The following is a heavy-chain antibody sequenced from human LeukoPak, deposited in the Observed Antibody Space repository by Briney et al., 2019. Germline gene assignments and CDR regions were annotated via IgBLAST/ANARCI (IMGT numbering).Heavy chain of an antibody. CDR3: VRVAYDVLTGYENYYDY. Sequence: GGSLRLSCAASGFSFNSHSMTWVRQAPGKGLGCVSSISSSSAYIYYTDSVKGRFTISRDNAKNSVYLQMNSLSAEDTAVYYCVRVAYDVLTGYENYYDYWGQGTLVTVSS. D-gene: IGHD3-9*01. V-gene: IGHV3-21*01. J-gene: IGHJ4*02. CDR2: ISSSSAYI. CDR1: GFSFNSHS.